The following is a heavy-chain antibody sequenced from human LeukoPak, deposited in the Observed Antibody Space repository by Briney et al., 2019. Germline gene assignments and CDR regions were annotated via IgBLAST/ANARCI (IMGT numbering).Heavy chain of an antibody. CDR2: ISSNSRTI. Sequence: GGSLKLSCAASGFSFSDCIINWVRQAPGKGLEWVSYISSNSRTIHYADSVKGRFTISRDNAGNSLYLQMNSLRAEDTAVYYCARERRQWQPFDIWGQGTTVTVSS. CDR3: ARERRQWQPFDI. J-gene: IGHJ3*02. V-gene: IGHV3-48*04. D-gene: IGHD6-19*01. CDR1: GFSFSDCI.